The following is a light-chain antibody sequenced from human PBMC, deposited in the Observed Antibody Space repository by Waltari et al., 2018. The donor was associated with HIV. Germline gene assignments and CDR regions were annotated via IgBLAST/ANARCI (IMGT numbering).Light chain of an antibody. V-gene: IGLV1-44*01. CDR1: SSNIEVNS. Sequence: QSVLTQPPSASGTPGQRVTIPCSGSSSNIEVNSVNWYQQLPGTAPKLLIYTKNQRPDRVPDRFSGSKCGTSAARAISGLQSEDEADYYGVVWDDSLNGPVFGGGTKLTVL. CDR2: TKN. CDR3: VVWDDSLNGPV. J-gene: IGLJ2*01.